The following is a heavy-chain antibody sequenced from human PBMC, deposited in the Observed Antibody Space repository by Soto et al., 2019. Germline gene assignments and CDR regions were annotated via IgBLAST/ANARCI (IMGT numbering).Heavy chain of an antibody. CDR2: ISPKSTYR. CDR3: VRGGGGGLFEH. D-gene: IGHD2-21*01. V-gene: IGHV3-11*06. J-gene: IGHJ4*02. CDR1: GFPFSDYY. Sequence: NPGGSLRLSCPTSGFPFSDYYMSWIRQAPGKGLEWLSHISPKSTYRNYADSVTGRFTISRDNTKSSLFLQMNSLGVEDTAVYYCVRGGGGGLFEHWGQGVLVTVSS.